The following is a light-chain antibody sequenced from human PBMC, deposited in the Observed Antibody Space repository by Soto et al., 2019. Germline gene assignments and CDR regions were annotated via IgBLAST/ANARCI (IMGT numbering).Light chain of an antibody. CDR1: TSDVGDDGF. J-gene: IGLJ3*02. V-gene: IGLV2-14*01. Sequence: QSVLTQPASVSGSPGQSITLSCTGTTSDVGDDGFVSRYQQYPGKAPKVMIYKVSNRPSGVSNRFSGSRSANTASLTISGLQAEDAADYYCSSYAQRYIWVFGGGTKLTVL. CDR2: KVS. CDR3: SSYAQRYIWV.